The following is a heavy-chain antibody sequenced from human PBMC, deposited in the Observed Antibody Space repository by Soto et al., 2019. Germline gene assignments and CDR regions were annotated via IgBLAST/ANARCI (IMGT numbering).Heavy chain of an antibody. Sequence: SETLSLTCGVSGGTIRSPDWWTWVRPPPGKGLEWLGEIFQSGSTNYTPSLESRITISVDKSKNQFSLTLTSVTAADTAVYFCARGRGRYSSGWSWFDPWGQGILVTVSS. CDR3: ARGRGRYSSGWSWFDP. CDR1: GGTIRSPDW. CDR2: IFQSGST. V-gene: IGHV4-4*02. J-gene: IGHJ5*02. D-gene: IGHD6-19*01.